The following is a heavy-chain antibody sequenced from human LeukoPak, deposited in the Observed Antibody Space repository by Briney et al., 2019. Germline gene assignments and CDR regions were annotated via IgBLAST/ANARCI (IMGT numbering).Heavy chain of an antibody. D-gene: IGHD3-22*01. Sequence: GGSLRLSCAASGFTFSSYGMSWVRQVPGKGLEWVSAISGSGGSTYYADSVKGRFTISRGNSKNTLYLQMNSLRAEDTAVYYCAKDVHYYDSYFDYWGQRTLVTVSS. CDR2: ISGSGGST. V-gene: IGHV3-23*01. CDR3: AKDVHYYDSYFDY. CDR1: GFTFSSYG. J-gene: IGHJ4*02.